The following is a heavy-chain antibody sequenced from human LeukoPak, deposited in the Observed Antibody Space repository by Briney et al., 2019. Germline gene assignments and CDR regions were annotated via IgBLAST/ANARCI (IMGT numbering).Heavy chain of an antibody. CDR3: ARARYSYGPEDY. D-gene: IGHD5-18*01. CDR2: IYYSGST. CDR1: GGSISSYY. J-gene: IGHJ4*02. V-gene: IGHV4-59*08. Sequence: PSETLSLTCTVSGGSISSYYWSWIRQPPGKGLEWIGYIYYSGSTNYNPSLKSRVTISVDTSKNQFSLKLSSVTAADTAVYYCARARYSYGPEDYWGQGTLVTVSS.